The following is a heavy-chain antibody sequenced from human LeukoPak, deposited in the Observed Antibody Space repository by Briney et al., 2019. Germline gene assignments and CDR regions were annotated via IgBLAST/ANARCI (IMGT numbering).Heavy chain of an antibody. D-gene: IGHD4-17*01. J-gene: IGHJ6*02. V-gene: IGHV3-30-3*01. Sequence: GRSLRLSCAASGFTFSSYAMHWVRQAPGKGLEWVAVISYDGSSKYYADSVKGRFTISRDNSKNTLYLQMNSLRAEDTAVYYCARASPTTVTTIYGMDVWGQGTTVTVSS. CDR3: ARASPTTVTTIYGMDV. CDR2: ISYDGSSK. CDR1: GFTFSSYA.